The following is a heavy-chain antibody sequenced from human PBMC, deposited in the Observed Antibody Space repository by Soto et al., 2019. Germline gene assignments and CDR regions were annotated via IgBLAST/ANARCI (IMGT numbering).Heavy chain of an antibody. D-gene: IGHD2-2*01. J-gene: IGHJ6*02. CDR3: AKGYRSSTTCYYYYYGMDV. V-gene: IGHV3-23*01. Sequence: GGPLRLSCAASGFTFRSSAMGWDRQASRNGVEWLSAISGSGGSTYYADSVKGRFTISRDNSKNTLYLQMDSLRAEDTAVYYRAKGYRSSTTCYYYYYGMDVWGQGT. CDR2: ISGSGGST. CDR1: GFTFRSSA.